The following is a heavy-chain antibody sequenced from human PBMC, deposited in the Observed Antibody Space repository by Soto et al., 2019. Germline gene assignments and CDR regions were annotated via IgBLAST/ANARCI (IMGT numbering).Heavy chain of an antibody. CDR2: ISGSGGNT. CDR3: AKSLVARPYDY. D-gene: IGHD6-6*01. CDR1: GFTFSSYA. J-gene: IGHJ4*02. V-gene: IGHV3-23*01. Sequence: EVQLLESGGGLVQPGGSLRLSCAASGFTFSSYAMSWVRQAPGKGLEWVSAISGSGGNTYYADSVKGRFTISRDNSKNTLYLQMISMSAEDTAVYYCAKSLVARPYDYWGQGTLVTVSS.